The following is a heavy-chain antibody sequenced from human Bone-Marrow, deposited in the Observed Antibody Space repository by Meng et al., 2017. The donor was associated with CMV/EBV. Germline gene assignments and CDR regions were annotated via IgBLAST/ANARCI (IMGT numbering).Heavy chain of an antibody. CDR3: ARGSPMVYYFDY. CDR2: IYYSGST. J-gene: IGHJ4*02. D-gene: IGHD3-10*01. CDR1: GVSINNNEYF. V-gene: IGHV4-30-4*01. Sequence: VSGVSINNNEYFWSWIRQAPGRGLEWIRYIYYSGSTYYNPSLKSRVTISVDTSKNQFSLKLSSVTAADTAVYYCARGSPMVYYFDYWGQGTLVTVSS.